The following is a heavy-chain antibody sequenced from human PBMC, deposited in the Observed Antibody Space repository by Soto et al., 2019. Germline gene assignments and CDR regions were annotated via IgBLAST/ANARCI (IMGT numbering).Heavy chain of an antibody. V-gene: IGHV5-51*01. D-gene: IGHD3-3*01. Sequence: VESLKISCKGSGYSFTSYWIGWVRQMPGKGLEWMGIIYPGDSDTRYSPSFQGQVTISADKSISTAYLQWSSLKASDTAMYYCARHRITIFGVVITGWFDPWGQGTLVTVSS. J-gene: IGHJ5*02. CDR1: GYSFTSYW. CDR2: IYPGDSDT. CDR3: ARHRITIFGVVITGWFDP.